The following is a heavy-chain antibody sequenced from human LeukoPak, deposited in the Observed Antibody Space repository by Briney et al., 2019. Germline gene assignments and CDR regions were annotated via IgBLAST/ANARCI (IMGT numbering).Heavy chain of an antibody. CDR3: ARDASRGFDT. CDR1: VFTFSRCW. V-gene: IGHV3-7*01. D-gene: IGHD5-24*01. J-gene: IGHJ4*02. CDR2: IKDDGRQK. Sequence: GGSLRLSCAPSVFTFSRCWMTWVRQTPGKGLEWVASIKDDGRQKYYVDSVKGRFTVSRDNAKGSAYLQMDSLRVEDTALYYCARDASRGFDTWGQGTLVTVSS.